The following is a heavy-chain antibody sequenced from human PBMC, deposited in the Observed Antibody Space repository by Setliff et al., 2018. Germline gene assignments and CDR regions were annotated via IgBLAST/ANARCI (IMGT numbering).Heavy chain of an antibody. V-gene: IGHV4-4*07. J-gene: IGHJ4*02. CDR2: IYAGEAT. CDR1: GDSISNYY. Sequence: SETLSLTCTVSGDSISNYYWIRQTAGKGLEWIGSIYAGEATYYNPSLESRVVISVDSSKKRFSLKVSSVTAADTAVYYCARAIVVVPPNALKVYFDHWGPGVQVTV. D-gene: IGHD2-2*01. CDR3: ARAIVVVPPNALKVYFDH.